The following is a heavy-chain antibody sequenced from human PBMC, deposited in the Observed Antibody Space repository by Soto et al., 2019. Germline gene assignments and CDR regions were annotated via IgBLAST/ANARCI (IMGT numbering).Heavy chain of an antibody. Sequence: SVKVSCKASGGTFSSYAISWVRQAPGQGLEWMGGIIPIFGTANYAPKFQGRVTITADKSTSTAYMELSSLRSEDTAVYYCARVDAPTGTTRYYYGMDVWGQGTTVTVSS. CDR3: ARVDAPTGTTRYYYGMDV. J-gene: IGHJ6*02. V-gene: IGHV1-69*06. D-gene: IGHD1-7*01. CDR2: IIPIFGTA. CDR1: GGTFSSYA.